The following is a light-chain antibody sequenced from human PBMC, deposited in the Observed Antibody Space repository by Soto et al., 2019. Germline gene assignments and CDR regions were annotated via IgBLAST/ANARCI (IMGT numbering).Light chain of an antibody. CDR1: QSVGSNY. V-gene: IGKV3-20*01. J-gene: IGKJ4*01. CDR2: GAY. Sequence: EIVLTQSPDTLSLSPGERATLSCRASQSVGSNYLAWCQQKPGQAPRHLIYGAYNRATGIPDRFGGSGSGTDFTVTIRRLEPEDFAVYHCHHFECAPTFGGGTEVEI. CDR3: HHFECAPT.